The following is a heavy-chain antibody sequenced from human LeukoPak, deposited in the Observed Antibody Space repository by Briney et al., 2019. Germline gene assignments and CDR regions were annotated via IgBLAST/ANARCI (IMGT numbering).Heavy chain of an antibody. CDR2: TYYRSKWYN. V-gene: IGHV6-1*01. Sequence: SQTLSLTCAISGDSVSSHSAAWNGIRQSPSRGLEWLGRTYYRSKWYNDYAVSVKSRITINPDTSKNQFSLQLNSVTPEDTAVYYCAREGSGAAAGKLDYWGQGTLVTVSS. CDR1: GDSVSSHSAA. J-gene: IGHJ4*02. D-gene: IGHD6-13*01. CDR3: AREGSGAAAGKLDY.